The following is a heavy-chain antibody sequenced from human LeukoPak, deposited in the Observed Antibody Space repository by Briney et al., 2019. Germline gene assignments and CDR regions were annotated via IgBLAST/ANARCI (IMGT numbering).Heavy chain of an antibody. J-gene: IGHJ6*02. V-gene: IGHV1-18*01. D-gene: IGHD2-2*03. CDR1: GYTFTNYG. CDR3: ARNGYCSSTSCYVGYYYYGMDV. Sequence: GASVKVSCKASGYTFTNYGISWVRQAPGQGLEWMGWISAYNGNTNYAQKLQGRVTMTTDTSTSTAYMELRSLRSDDTAVYYCARNGYCSSTSCYVGYYYYGMDVWGQGTTVTVSS. CDR2: ISAYNGNT.